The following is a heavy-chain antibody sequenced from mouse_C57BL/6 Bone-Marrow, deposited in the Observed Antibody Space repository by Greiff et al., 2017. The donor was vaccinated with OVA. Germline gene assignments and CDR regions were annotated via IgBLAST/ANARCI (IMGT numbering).Heavy chain of an antibody. V-gene: IGHV2-2*01. Sequence: VQLVESGPGLVQPSQILSITCTVSGFSLTSYGVHWVRQSPGKGLEWLGVIWSGGSTDYNAAFISRLSISKDNSKSQVFFKMNSLQADDTAIYYCAGITTVVATDYAMDYWGQGTSVTVSS. J-gene: IGHJ4*01. D-gene: IGHD1-1*01. CDR2: IWSGGST. CDR1: GFSLTSYG. CDR3: AGITTVVATDYAMDY.